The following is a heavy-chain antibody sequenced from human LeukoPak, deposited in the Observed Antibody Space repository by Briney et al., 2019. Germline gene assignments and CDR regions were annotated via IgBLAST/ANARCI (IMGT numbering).Heavy chain of an antibody. Sequence: GGSLTLSCAASGFTFGSYAMNCVRHAPGKGLQWVSSLSGGGGSRYYADSAKGRFTISRDNSNNTLFLQMNSLRADDTAVYYCAKTPRYASRDFDYFDSWGQGTLVTVSS. CDR2: LSGGGGSR. V-gene: IGHV3-23*01. D-gene: IGHD1-1*01. CDR1: GFTFGSYA. J-gene: IGHJ4*02. CDR3: AKTPRYASRDFDYFDS.